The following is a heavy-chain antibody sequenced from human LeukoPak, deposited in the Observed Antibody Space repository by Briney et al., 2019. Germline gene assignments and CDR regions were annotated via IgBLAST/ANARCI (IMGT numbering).Heavy chain of an antibody. D-gene: IGHD1-26*01. CDR2: ISYDGSNK. J-gene: IGHJ4*02. Sequence: GGSLRLSCAASGFTFSSYAMHWVRQAPGKGLEWVAVISYDGSNKYYADSVKGRFTISGDNSKNTLYLQMNSLRAEDTSVYYCARSPGILGTNHFDYWGQGTLVTVSS. CDR1: GFTFSSYA. CDR3: ARSPGILGTNHFDY. V-gene: IGHV3-30*04.